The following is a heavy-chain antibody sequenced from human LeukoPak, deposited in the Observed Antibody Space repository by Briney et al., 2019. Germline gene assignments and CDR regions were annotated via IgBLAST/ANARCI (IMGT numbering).Heavy chain of an antibody. D-gene: IGHD5-18*01. J-gene: IGHJ4*02. CDR1: GYSFTNYW. CDR3: ARQTAMGRSGDY. Sequence: GESLKISCKGSGYSFTNYWIGWVRQMPGKGLEYMGLIYTVDSDTKYSPSFQGQVTISVDKSIKTAYLQWTSLKASDTAMYYCARQTAMGRSGDYWGQGTLVTVSS. CDR2: IYTVDSDT. V-gene: IGHV5-51*01.